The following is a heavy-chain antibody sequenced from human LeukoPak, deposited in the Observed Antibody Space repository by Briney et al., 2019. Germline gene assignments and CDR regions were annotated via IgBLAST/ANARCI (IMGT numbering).Heavy chain of an antibody. Sequence: SETLSLTCAVCGGSFSGYYWSWIRQPPGKGLEWIGEINHSGSTNYNPSLKSRVTISVDTSKNQFSLKLSSVTAADTAVYYCARGNVVVVPAAIDCYYGMDVWGQGTTVTVSS. CDR2: INHSGST. D-gene: IGHD2-2*02. V-gene: IGHV4-34*01. J-gene: IGHJ6*02. CDR1: GGSFSGYY. CDR3: ARGNVVVVPAAIDCYYGMDV.